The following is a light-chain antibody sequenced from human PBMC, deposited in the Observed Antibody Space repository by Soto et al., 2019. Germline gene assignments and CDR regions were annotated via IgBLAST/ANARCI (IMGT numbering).Light chain of an antibody. J-gene: IGKJ1*01. Sequence: DIHMTQSPASMCASVGDRVNISCRASQSIGRNLNWYQQKAGKAPTLLMFTSSNLQSGVPSRFSGSGSGTDFIFTISSLQPEDFATYYCQQSYSTPPTFGQGTKVDI. CDR3: QQSYSTPPT. V-gene: IGKV1-39*01. CDR1: QSIGRN. CDR2: TSS.